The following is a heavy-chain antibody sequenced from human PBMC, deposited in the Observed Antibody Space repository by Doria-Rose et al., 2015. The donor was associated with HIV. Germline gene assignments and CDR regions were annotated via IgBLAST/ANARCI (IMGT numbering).Heavy chain of an antibody. CDR3: ARIKSSRWYHKYYFDF. J-gene: IGHJ4*02. CDR2: TFSDDER. V-gene: IGHV2-26*01. Sequence: QESGPVLVKPTETLTLTCTVSGVSLSSPGMGVSWIRQPPGKALEWLANTFSDDERSYKTSLKSRLIISRGTSKSQVVLTMTDMDPVDTATYYCARIKSSRWYHKYYFDFWGQGTLVIVSA. CDR1: GVSLSSPGMG. D-gene: IGHD6-13*01.